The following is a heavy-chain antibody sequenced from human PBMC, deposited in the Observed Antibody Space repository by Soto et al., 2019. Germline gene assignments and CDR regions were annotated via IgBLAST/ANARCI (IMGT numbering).Heavy chain of an antibody. CDR2: IISSSSTI. J-gene: IGHJ4*02. CDR1: GFTFSSYS. Sequence: EVQLVESGGGLVQPGGSLRLSCAASGFTFSSYSMNWVRQAPGKGLEWVSYIISSSSTIYYADSVKGRFTISRDNAKNSLYLQMNSLRADDTAVYYCARVVRYPPRFDYWGQGTMVTVSS. CDR3: ARVVRYPPRFDY. V-gene: IGHV3-48*01. D-gene: IGHD3-9*01.